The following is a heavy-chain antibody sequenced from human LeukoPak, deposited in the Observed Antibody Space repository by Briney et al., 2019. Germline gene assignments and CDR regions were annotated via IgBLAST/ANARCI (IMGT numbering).Heavy chain of an antibody. J-gene: IGHJ4*02. CDR3: AKDGLPGITMIVVVDYYFDY. Sequence: PGGSLRLSCAASGFTFSSYAMSWVRQAPGKGLEWVSAISGSGGSTYYADSVKGRFTISRDNSKNTLYLQMDSLRAEDTAVYYRAKDGLPGITMIVVVDYYFDYWGQGTLVTVSS. CDR2: ISGSGGST. CDR1: GFTFSSYA. V-gene: IGHV3-23*01. D-gene: IGHD3-22*01.